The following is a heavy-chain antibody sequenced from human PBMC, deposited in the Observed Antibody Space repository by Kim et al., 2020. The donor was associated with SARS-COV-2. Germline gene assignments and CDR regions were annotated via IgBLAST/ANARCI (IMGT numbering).Heavy chain of an antibody. V-gene: IGHV4-31*02. D-gene: IGHD3-10*01. J-gene: IGHJ6*02. CDR3: ARDQRIYYGSGSLDYYGMDV. Sequence: SRVTLSVDTSKNQFSLKLSSVTAADTAVYYCARDQRIYYGSGSLDYYGMDVWGQGTTVTVSS.